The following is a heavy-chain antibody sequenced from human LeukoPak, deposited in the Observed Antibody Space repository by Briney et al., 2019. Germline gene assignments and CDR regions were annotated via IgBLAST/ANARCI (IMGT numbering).Heavy chain of an antibody. Sequence: SETLSLTCAVSGYPISSSYYWGWIRQPPGKGLEWIGTISHSGTTIYNSSPQTRVTISLDTSRNHFSLNLTSMTAADTAVYYCATFFGVIDDPFDYWGQGTLVTVSS. CDR1: GYPISSSYY. V-gene: IGHV4-38-2*01. CDR2: ISHSGTT. CDR3: ATFFGVIDDPFDY. J-gene: IGHJ4*02. D-gene: IGHD3-3*01.